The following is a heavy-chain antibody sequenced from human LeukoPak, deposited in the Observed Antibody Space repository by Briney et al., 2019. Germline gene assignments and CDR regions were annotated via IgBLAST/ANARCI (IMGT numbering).Heavy chain of an antibody. CDR2: IYHSGST. J-gene: IGHJ4*02. D-gene: IGHD3-10*01. V-gene: IGHV4-39*07. CDR1: GGSISSSSYY. CDR3: ARRVRYYGSGSYYTNDY. Sequence: PSETLSLTCTVSGGSISSSSYYWGWIRQPPGKGLEWIGSIYHSGSTYYNPSLKSRVTISVDTSKNQFSLKLSSVTAADTAVYYCARRVRYYGSGSYYTNDYWGQGTLVTVSS.